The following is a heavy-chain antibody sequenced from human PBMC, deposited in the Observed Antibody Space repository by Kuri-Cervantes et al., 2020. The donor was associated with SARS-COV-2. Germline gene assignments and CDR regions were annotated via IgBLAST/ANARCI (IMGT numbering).Heavy chain of an antibody. CDR1: TSIFTDYY. J-gene: IGHJ4*02. CDR3: YCAPKEGFDS. Sequence: ASVKVSCKFSTSIFTDYYIHLVRQAPGRGLEWMGMVKTNSGNTLYAQIFQGRVTMTRDRSTSTVYLELSSLTSEDTAIYYCYCAPKEGFDSWGQGTLVTVSS. D-gene: IGHD2-21*01. CDR2: VKTNSGNT. V-gene: IGHV1-46*01.